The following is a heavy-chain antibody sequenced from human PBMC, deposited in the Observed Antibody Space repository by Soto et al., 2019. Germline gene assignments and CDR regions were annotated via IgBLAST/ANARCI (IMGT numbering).Heavy chain of an antibody. D-gene: IGHD3-10*01. J-gene: IGHJ4*02. Sequence: EVQLVESGGGLVQPGGSLRLSCAASGFTFSSYDMHGVRQATGKGLEWVSAIGTAGDTYYPGSVKGRFTISRENAKNSLYLQMNSLRAGDTAVYYCARGIWFGESYYDYWGQGTLVTVSS. CDR3: ARGIWFGESYYDY. V-gene: IGHV3-13*01. CDR1: GFTFSSYD. CDR2: IGTAGDT.